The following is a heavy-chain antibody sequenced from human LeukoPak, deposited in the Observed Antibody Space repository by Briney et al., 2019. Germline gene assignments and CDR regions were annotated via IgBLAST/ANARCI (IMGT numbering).Heavy chain of an antibody. J-gene: IGHJ6*02. CDR2: INSDGSST. V-gene: IGHV3-74*01. Sequence: GGSLRLSCAASGFTFSSYLMHWVRQAPGKGLVWVSRINSDGSSTSYADSVKGRFTISRDNAKNTLYLQMNSLRAEDTAVYYCARDHSIQIPSRYYYYYYGMDVWGQGTTVTVSS. CDR3: ARDHSIQIPSRYYYYYYGMDV. CDR1: GFTFSSYL. D-gene: IGHD5-24*01.